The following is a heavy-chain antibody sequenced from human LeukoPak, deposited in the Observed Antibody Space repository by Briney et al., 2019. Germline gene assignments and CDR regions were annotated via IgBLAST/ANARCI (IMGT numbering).Heavy chain of an antibody. CDR2: INPSGGST. V-gene: IGHV1-46*01. CDR1: GYTFTSYY. J-gene: IGHJ4*02. CDR3: AGGPDGYIYSDH. D-gene: IGHD5-12*01. Sequence: ASVKVSCKASGYTFTSYYMHWVRQAPGQGLEWMGIINPSGGSTSYAQKFQGRVTMTRDTSTSTVYMELNSLRPEDTAVYYCAGGPDGYIYSDHWGQGTLVTVSS.